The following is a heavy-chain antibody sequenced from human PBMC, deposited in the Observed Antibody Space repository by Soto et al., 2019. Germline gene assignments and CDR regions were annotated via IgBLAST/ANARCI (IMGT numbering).Heavy chain of an antibody. V-gene: IGHV4-31*03. J-gene: IGHJ5*02. Sequence: LSLPCTVSGDSISGGASFWSWIRQPPGKGLEWIANVYYSGSSYYNPSLKSRLTISVDTTKNQFSLQLKSMTAADTAVYYCAKLSCTSSTCYFPGWFDPWGQGTLVTVSS. CDR2: VYYSGSS. CDR1: GDSISGGASF. CDR3: AKLSCTSSTCYFPGWFDP. D-gene: IGHD2-2*01.